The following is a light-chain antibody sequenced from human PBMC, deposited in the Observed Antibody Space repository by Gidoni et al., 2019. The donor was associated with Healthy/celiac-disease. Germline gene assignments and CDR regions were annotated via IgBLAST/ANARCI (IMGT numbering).Light chain of an antibody. Sequence: SYELTQPPSVSVSPGQTARITCSGDALPKKYAYWSQQKSGQAPVLVIYEDNKRPSGIPERFSGSSSGTMATLTISGAQVEDESDYYCYSTDSSVYHRGVFGTGTKVTVL. CDR3: YSTDSSVYHRGV. V-gene: IGLV3-10*01. CDR2: EDN. J-gene: IGLJ1*01. CDR1: ALPKKY.